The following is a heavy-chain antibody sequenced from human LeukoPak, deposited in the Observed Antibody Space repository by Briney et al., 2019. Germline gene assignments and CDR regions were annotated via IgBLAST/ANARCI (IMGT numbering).Heavy chain of an antibody. J-gene: IGHJ6*01. D-gene: IGHD2-2*01. Sequence: ASVTVSCKASRYTFTDYYMHWVRQAPAQGLEGMGWINHNSGGTNYAQKLQGRVTMTRDTSISTAYMELSRLRSDDTGVYYRGRASPQRSLDVWGKGTTVTVSS. CDR1: RYTFTDYY. V-gene: IGHV1-2*02. CDR2: INHNSGGT. CDR3: GRASPQRSLDV.